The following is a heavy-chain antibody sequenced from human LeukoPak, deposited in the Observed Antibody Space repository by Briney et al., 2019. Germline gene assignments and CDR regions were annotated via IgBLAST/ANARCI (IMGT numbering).Heavy chain of an antibody. Sequence: GGSLRLSCAASGFTFSTYWMIWVRQAPGKGLEWVANINQDGSKKYYVDSIKGRFTISRDNAKNSLYLQMISLRAEDTALYYCARVFSGWYGNYMDVWGKGTTVTVSS. CDR3: ARVFSGWYGNYMDV. CDR1: GFTFSTYW. V-gene: IGHV3-7*01. CDR2: INQDGSKK. J-gene: IGHJ6*03. D-gene: IGHD6-19*01.